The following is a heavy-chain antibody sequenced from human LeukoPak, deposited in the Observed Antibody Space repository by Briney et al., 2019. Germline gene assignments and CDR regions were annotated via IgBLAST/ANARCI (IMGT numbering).Heavy chain of an antibody. V-gene: IGHV3-20*04. D-gene: IGHD2-2*01. CDR2: INWDGGST. J-gene: IGHJ3*02. CDR1: GFTFDDYG. Sequence: GPGGSLRLSCAASGFTFDDYGMSWVRQAPGKGLEWVSGINWDGGSTGYADSVKGRFTISRDNAKNSLYLQMNSLRAEDTALYYCARDQIGTRCFDIWGQGTMVTVSS. CDR3: ARDQIGTRCFDI.